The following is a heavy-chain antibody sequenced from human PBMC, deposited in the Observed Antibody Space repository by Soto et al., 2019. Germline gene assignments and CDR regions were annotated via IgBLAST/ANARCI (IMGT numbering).Heavy chain of an antibody. J-gene: IGHJ5*02. CDR1: RGSISSYY. CDR2: IYSSGST. V-gene: IGHV4-59*01. Sequence: QVQLQESGPGLVKPSETLSLACTVSRGSISSYYWSWIRQPPGKGLEWIGYIYSSGSTNYNPSLQSRVTISVDTSKNQFSLKLNSVTAADTAVYYCPRDGEAAGWFDPWGQRTLVTVSS. CDR3: PRDGEAAGWFDP. D-gene: IGHD3-10*01.